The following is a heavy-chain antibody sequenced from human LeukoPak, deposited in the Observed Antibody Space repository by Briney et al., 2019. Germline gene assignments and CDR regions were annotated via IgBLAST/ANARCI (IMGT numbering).Heavy chain of an antibody. CDR1: GYTLTELS. D-gene: IGHD6-13*01. J-gene: IGHJ3*02. CDR3: ATDRGARGIAAAGIPLDAFDI. V-gene: IGHV1-24*01. Sequence: ASVKVSCKVSGYTLTELSMHWVRQAPGKGLEWMGGFDPEDGETIYAQKFQGRVTMTEDTSTDTAYMELSSLRSEDTAVYYCATDRGARGIAAAGIPLDAFDIWGQGTMVTVSS. CDR2: FDPEDGET.